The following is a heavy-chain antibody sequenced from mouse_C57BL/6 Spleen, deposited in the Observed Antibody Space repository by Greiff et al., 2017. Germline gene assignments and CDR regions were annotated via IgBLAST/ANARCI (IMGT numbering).Heavy chain of an antibody. Sequence: EVQLQQSGAELVRPGASVKLSCTASGFNIKDYYMHWVKQRPEQGLEWIGRIDPEDGDTEYAPKFQGKATMTADTSSNPAYLQLSSLTSEDTAVYYCTTCYYYGSSYGYFEGWGTGTTVTVSS. J-gene: IGHJ1*03. D-gene: IGHD1-1*01. CDR2: IDPEDGDT. V-gene: IGHV14-1*01. CDR1: GFNIKDYY. CDR3: TTCYYYGSSYGYFEG.